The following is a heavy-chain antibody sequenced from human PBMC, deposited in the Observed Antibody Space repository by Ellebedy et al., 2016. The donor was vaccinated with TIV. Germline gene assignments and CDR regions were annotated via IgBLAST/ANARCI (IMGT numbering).Heavy chain of an antibody. CDR1: GFTFSSYV. V-gene: IGHV3-23*01. D-gene: IGHD4-17*01. Sequence: GESLKISCGASGFTFSSYVMSWVRQAPGKGLEWVSAISGSGTNTYYADSVKGRLTISRDNSKNTLYLRMNNLRADDTVIYYGAKDVPGHGDPNYFDHWGQGTLVAVSS. CDR3: AKDVPGHGDPNYFDH. J-gene: IGHJ4*02. CDR2: ISGSGTNT.